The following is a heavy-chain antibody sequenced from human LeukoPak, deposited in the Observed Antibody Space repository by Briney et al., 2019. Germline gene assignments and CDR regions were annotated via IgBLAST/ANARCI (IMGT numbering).Heavy chain of an antibody. D-gene: IGHD3-10*01. CDR3: ATYHYGSGSYAY. Sequence: PGGSLRLSCVASGLIFNTYDMHWVRQAPGTGLEWVAFIRYDGSNKYYADSVKGRFTISRDNSTNTLYVQMNSLIAEDTAVYYCATYHYGSGSYAYWGQGTLVTVSS. CDR2: IRYDGSNK. J-gene: IGHJ4*02. V-gene: IGHV3-30*02. CDR1: GLIFNTYD.